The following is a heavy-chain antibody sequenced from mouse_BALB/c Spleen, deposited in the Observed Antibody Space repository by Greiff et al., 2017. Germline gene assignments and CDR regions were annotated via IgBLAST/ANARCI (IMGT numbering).Heavy chain of an antibody. D-gene: IGHD1-1*01. V-gene: IGHV1-82*01. CDR1: GYAFSSSW. CDR3: ARRYYGSRNYFDY. CDR2: IYPGDGDT. Sequence: VQLQQSGPELVKPGASVKISCKASGYAFSSSWMNWVKQRPGQGLEWIGRIYPGDGDTNYNGKFKSKATLTVDNSSSTAYMELRSLTSEDSAVYYCARRYYGSRNYFDYWGQGTTLTVSS. J-gene: IGHJ2*01.